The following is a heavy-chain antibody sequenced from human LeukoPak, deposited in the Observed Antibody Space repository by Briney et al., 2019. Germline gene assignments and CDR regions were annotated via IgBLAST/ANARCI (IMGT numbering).Heavy chain of an antibody. Sequence: PGGSLRPSCAASGFTFYDYGMTWVRQAPGKGLEWVSVIYSSGGTQYADSVKGRFTISRDNSKNTLYLQMNTLRAEDTAVYYCASPYGTNAFDIWGQGTMVTVSS. CDR2: IYSSGGT. D-gene: IGHD1-14*01. CDR3: ASPYGTNAFDI. J-gene: IGHJ3*02. V-gene: IGHV3-66*01. CDR1: GFTFYDYG.